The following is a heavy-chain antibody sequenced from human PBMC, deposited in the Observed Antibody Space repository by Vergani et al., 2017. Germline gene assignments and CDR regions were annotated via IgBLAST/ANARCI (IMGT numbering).Heavy chain of an antibody. Sequence: EVQLVESGGGLIQPGGSLRLSCAASGFTVSSNYMSWVRQAPGKGLEWVSVIYSGGSTYYADSVKGRFTISRDNAKNSLYLQMNSLRAEDTAVYYCARDVGEYYYDSSGYLRLVPGFDYWGQGTLVTVSS. CDR3: ARDVGEYYYDSSGYLRLVPGFDY. CDR2: IYSGGST. D-gene: IGHD3-22*01. V-gene: IGHV3-53*01. J-gene: IGHJ4*02. CDR1: GFTVSSNY.